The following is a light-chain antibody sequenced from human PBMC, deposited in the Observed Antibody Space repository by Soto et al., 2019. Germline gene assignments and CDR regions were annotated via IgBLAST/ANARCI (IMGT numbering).Light chain of an antibody. CDR3: SSYAGSNNLV. Sequence: QSLLTQPPSASGSPGQSVTISCTGSSSDVGGYNYVSWYQQHPGKAAKLMIYEVSKRPSGVPDRFSGSKSGKTASLTVSGLQAEDEADYYCSSYAGSNNLVFGGGTKLTVL. CDR2: EVS. CDR1: SSDVGGYNY. J-gene: IGLJ3*02. V-gene: IGLV2-8*01.